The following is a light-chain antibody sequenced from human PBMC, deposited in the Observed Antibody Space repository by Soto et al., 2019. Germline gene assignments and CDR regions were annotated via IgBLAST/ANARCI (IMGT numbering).Light chain of an antibody. Sequence: DIQLTQSPSFLSASVGDRVTISCRASQDVSRFLAWYQQKPGKAPNLLIYAASTLQSGVPSRFSGSGSGTEFTLPISSLQPEDFATYYCQQLNSYVFTFGPGTKVYIK. CDR2: AAS. CDR1: QDVSRF. J-gene: IGKJ3*01. CDR3: QQLNSYVFT. V-gene: IGKV1-9*01.